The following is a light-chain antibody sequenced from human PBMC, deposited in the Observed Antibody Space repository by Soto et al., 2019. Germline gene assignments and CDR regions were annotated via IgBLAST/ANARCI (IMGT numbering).Light chain of an antibody. CDR3: ASYTINTILVD. CDR1: SSDVGGYNY. Sequence: QSALTQPASVSGSPGQSITISCTGTSSDVGGYNYVSWYQQHPGKAPKLMIFDVTNRPSGVSNRFSGSKSGNTASLTISGLQAEDEADYYCASYTINTILVDFGTGTKLTVL. J-gene: IGLJ1*01. V-gene: IGLV2-14*03. CDR2: DVT.